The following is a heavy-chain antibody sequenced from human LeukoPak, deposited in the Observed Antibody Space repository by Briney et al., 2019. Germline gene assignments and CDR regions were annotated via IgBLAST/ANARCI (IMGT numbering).Heavy chain of an antibody. V-gene: IGHV1-2*02. CDR2: INPNNGGR. CDR1: GGTFSSYA. D-gene: IGHD7-27*01. CDR3: ARGGPNWGYFPLDQ. Sequence: VASVKVSCKASGGTFSSYAISWVRQAPGQGLEYMGWINPNNGGRQFAQKFQGRVTMTRDTSISTAHLDLTSLTSDDTAVYYCARGGPNWGYFPLDQWGQGTLVTVSS. J-gene: IGHJ5*02.